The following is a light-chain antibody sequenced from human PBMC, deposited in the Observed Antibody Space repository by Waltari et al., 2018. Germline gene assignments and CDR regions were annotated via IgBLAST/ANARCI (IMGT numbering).Light chain of an antibody. CDR2: WAS. V-gene: IGKV4-1*01. J-gene: IGKJ1*01. Sequence: DIVMTQSPDSLAVSLGERATINGKSRQSIFYNSNNKNFLAWYQQKPGQPPKLLIYWASTRESGVPDRFSGSGSWTDFTLTISSLQAEDVAVYYCQQYYTTPWTFGQGTKVEIK. CDR3: QQYYTTPWT. CDR1: QSIFYNSNNKNF.